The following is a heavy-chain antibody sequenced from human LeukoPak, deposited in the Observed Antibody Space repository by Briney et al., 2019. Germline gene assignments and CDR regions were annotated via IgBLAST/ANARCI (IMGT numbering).Heavy chain of an antibody. V-gene: IGHV4-61*02. J-gene: IGHJ4*02. Sequence: SETLSLTCTVSGGSISSGSYYWSWIRQPAGKGLEWIGRIYTSGSTNYNPSLKSRVTISVDTSKNQFSLELSSVTAADTAVYYCARDSDYWGQGTLVTVSS. CDR2: IYTSGST. CDR1: GGSISSGSYY. CDR3: ARDSDY.